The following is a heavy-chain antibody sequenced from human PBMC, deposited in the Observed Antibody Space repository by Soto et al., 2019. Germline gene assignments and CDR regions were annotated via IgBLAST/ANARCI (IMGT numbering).Heavy chain of an antibody. J-gene: IGHJ5*02. Sequence: QVQLQESGPGLVKPSQTLSLTCTVSGGSISSGDYYWSWIRQHPGKGLEWIGYIYYSGSTYYNPSLKSRATIPVDTSTNQFSLKLSSVTAADPAVYFCARWWSGSRQGFDPWGQGTRVTVSS. V-gene: IGHV4-31*03. CDR3: ARWWSGSRQGFDP. CDR1: GGSISSGDYY. CDR2: IYYSGST. D-gene: IGHD3-3*01.